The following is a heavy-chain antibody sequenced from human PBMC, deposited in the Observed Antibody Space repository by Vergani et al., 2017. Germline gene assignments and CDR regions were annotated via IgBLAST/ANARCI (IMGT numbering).Heavy chain of an antibody. CDR2: ISWDGGST. V-gene: IGHV3-43*01. D-gene: IGHD6-13*01. CDR1: GFTFDDYT. J-gene: IGHJ6*02. Sequence: EVQLVEYGGVVVQPGGSLRLSCAASGFTFDDYTMHWVRQAPGKGLEWVSLISWDGGSTYYADSVKGRFTISRDNSKNSLYLQMNSLRTEDTALYYCAKDRRIAAAGTHYYGMDVWGQGTTVTVSS. CDR3: AKDRRIAAAGTHYYGMDV.